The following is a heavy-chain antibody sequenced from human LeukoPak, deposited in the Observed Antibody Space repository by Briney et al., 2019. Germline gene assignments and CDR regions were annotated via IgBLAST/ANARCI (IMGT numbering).Heavy chain of an antibody. Sequence: GASVQVSCKASGGTFSSYAISWVRQAPGQGLEWMGGIIPIFGTANSAQKFQGRVTITADESTSTAYMELSSLRSEDTAVYYCASPWGYANYYYYYGMDVWGQGTTVTVSS. V-gene: IGHV1-69*13. CDR3: ASPWGYANYYYYYGMDV. D-gene: IGHD3-16*01. CDR2: IIPIFGTA. J-gene: IGHJ6*02. CDR1: GGTFSSYA.